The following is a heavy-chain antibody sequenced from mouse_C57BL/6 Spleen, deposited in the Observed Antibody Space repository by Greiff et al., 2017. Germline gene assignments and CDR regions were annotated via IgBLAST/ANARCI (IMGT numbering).Heavy chain of an antibody. V-gene: IGHV1-15*01. CDR1: GYTFTDYE. CDR3: TSQTAQAPYYAMDY. J-gene: IGHJ4*01. CDR2: IDPETGGT. Sequence: VQLQESGAELVRPGASVTLSCKASGYTFTDYEMHWVKQTPVHGLEWIGAIDPETGGTAYNQKFKGKAILTADKSSSTAYMELRSLTSEDSAVYYCTSQTAQAPYYAMDYWGQGTSVTVSS. D-gene: IGHD3-2*02.